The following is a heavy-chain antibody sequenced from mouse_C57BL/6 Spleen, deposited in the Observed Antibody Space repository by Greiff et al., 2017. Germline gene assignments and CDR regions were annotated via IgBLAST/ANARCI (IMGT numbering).Heavy chain of an antibody. CDR1: GFTFSDYG. D-gene: IGHD2-2*01. CDR2: ISSGSSTN. Sequence: EVKLMESGGGLVKPGGSLKLSCAASGFTFSDYGMHWVRQAPEKGLEWVAYISSGSSTNYYADTVKGRFTISRDNAKNTLFLQMTSLRSEDTAMYYCAREVTGGYYAMDYWGQGTSVTVSS. V-gene: IGHV5-17*01. J-gene: IGHJ4*01. CDR3: AREVTGGYYAMDY.